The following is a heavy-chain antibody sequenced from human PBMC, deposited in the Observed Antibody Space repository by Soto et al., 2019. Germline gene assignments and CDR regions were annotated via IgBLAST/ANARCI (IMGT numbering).Heavy chain of an antibody. CDR3: ARVASDYINSVDH. Sequence: DVQLLESGGGLVQPGGSLRLSCAASGFTFNAYAMTWVRQAPGKGLEWVSAIGGSGGNRYYAGSVMGRFTISRDNSKDTVDLQMNSLRVEDTAVYYCARVASDYINSVDHWGQGILVSVSS. V-gene: IGHV3-23*01. CDR2: IGGSGGNR. D-gene: IGHD4-4*01. J-gene: IGHJ4*02. CDR1: GFTFNAYA.